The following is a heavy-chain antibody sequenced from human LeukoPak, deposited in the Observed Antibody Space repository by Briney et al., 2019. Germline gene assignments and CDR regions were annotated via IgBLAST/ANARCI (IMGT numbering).Heavy chain of an antibody. CDR3: ARDTDDSPGDYYYGMDV. V-gene: IGHV1-69*13. D-gene: IGHD3-22*01. Sequence: SVKVSCKASGGTYSSYAISWVRQAPGQGLEWMGGIIPIFGTANYAQKFQGRVTITADESTSTAYMELSSLRSEDTAVYYCARDTDDSPGDYYYGMDVWGQGTTVTVSS. CDR2: IIPIFGTA. CDR1: GGTYSSYA. J-gene: IGHJ6*02.